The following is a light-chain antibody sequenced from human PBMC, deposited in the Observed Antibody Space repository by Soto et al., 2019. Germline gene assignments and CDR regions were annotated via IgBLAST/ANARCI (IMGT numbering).Light chain of an antibody. Sequence: DIQMTQSPSSLSASVGDRVTITCRASQSISSYLNWYQQKPGKAPKLLIYAASSLQSGVPSRFSGSGSGTDFTLTISSLQPEDFATYYCQQSYSTLFTCGPGTKVDIK. CDR3: QQSYSTLFT. J-gene: IGKJ3*01. CDR2: AAS. V-gene: IGKV1-39*01. CDR1: QSISSY.